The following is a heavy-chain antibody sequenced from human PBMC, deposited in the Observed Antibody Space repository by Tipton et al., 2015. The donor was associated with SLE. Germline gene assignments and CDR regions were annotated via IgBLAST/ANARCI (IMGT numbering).Heavy chain of an antibody. CDR3: ARVPTSPFGVIVRGFGFDY. CDR2: IKEDGSEK. J-gene: IGHJ4*02. V-gene: IGHV3-7*01. CDR1: GFTFSTYW. D-gene: IGHD3-3*01. Sequence: QLVQSGGGLVQPGGSLRLSCAASGFTFSTYWMSWVRQAPGKGLEWVANIKEDGSEKYYVDSVTGRFTISRDNAKNSLYLQMNSLRAEDTAVYYCARVPTSPFGVIVRGFGFDYWGQGTLVTVSS.